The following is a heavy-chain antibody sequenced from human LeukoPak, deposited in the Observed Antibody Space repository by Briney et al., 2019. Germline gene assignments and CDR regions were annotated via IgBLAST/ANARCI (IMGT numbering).Heavy chain of an antibody. CDR2: IHTSGST. D-gene: IGHD2-21*01. V-gene: IGHV4-4*07. CDR1: GGSISSDY. Sequence: SETLSLTCTVSGGSISSDYWSWIRQPAGKGLEWIGRIHTSGSTNYNPSLKSRVTISVDKSNNQFSLKLSSVTAADTAVYYCARVDWYEGLDYWGQGALVTVSS. J-gene: IGHJ4*02. CDR3: ARVDWYEGLDY.